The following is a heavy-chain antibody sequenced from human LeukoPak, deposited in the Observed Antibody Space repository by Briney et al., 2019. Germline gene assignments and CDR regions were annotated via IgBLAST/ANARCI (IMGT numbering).Heavy chain of an antibody. Sequence: SGTLSLTCTVSGGSISSGGYYWSWIRQHPGKGLEWIGYIYYSGSTYYNPSLKSRVTISVDTSKNQFSLKLSSVTAADTAVYYCARDRSCSGGSCYYWFDPWGQGTLVTVSS. CDR2: IYYSGST. CDR1: GGSISSGGYY. V-gene: IGHV4-31*03. J-gene: IGHJ5*02. D-gene: IGHD2-15*01. CDR3: ARDRSCSGGSCYYWFDP.